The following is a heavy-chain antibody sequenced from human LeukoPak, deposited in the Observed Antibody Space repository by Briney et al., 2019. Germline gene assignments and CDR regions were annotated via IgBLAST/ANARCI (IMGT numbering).Heavy chain of an antibody. D-gene: IGHD2-2*01. J-gene: IGHJ5*02. V-gene: IGHV3-20*04. CDR3: ARDPFCSSTAGCYFEDWFDP. CDR2: ITWNGDKT. CDR1: GFTFDDYD. Sequence: PGGSLRLSCAASGFTFDDYDMSWVRQVTGKGLEGVSGITWNGDKTGYGDSVEGRFAIARDNTRNSLYLQMSSLRPEDTALYYCARDPFCSSTAGCYFEDWFDPWGAGTLVIVSS.